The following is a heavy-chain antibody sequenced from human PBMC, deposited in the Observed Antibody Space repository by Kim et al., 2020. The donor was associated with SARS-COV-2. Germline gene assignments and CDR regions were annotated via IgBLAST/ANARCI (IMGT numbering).Heavy chain of an antibody. D-gene: IGHD5-18*01. J-gene: IGHJ4*02. CDR2: INPNSGDT. CDR3: ARVRRGYNYGPFDY. CDR1: GYTFTDYY. V-gene: IGHV1-2*04. Sequence: ASVKVSCKASGYTFTDYYMHWVRQAPGQGLEWMGWINPNSGDTNYAQKFQGWVTMTRDTSISTAYMELRRLRSDDTAVYYCARVRRGYNYGPFDYWGQGTLVTVSS.